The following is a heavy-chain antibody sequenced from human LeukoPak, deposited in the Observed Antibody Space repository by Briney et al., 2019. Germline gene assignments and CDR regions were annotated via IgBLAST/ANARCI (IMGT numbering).Heavy chain of an antibody. D-gene: IGHD5-18*01. CDR1: GFTFSTYW. J-gene: IGHJ6*02. V-gene: IGHV3-7*05. CDR2: IKQDGSEK. CDR3: AKDAVDTAMPYYYAMDV. Sequence: GGSLRLSCAASGFTFSTYWMTWVRKAPGKGLEWVANIKQDGSEKYYVDSVKGRFTISRDNAKNSLYLQMDSLRAEDTAVYYCAKDAVDTAMPYYYAMDVWGQGTTVTVSS.